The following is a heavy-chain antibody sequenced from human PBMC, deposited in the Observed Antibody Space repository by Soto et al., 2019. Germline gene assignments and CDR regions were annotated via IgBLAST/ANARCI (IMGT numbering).Heavy chain of an antibody. J-gene: IGHJ4*02. CDR3: ARTGKVRSSDY. D-gene: IGHD3-3*01. V-gene: IGHV4-59*01. CDR1: GGSISSYY. Sequence: SETLSLTCTVSGGSISSYYWSWIRQPPGKGLEWIGYIYYSGSTNYNPSLKSRVTISVDTSKNQFSLKLSSVTAADTAVYYCARTGKVRSSDYWGQGTLVTVSS. CDR2: IYYSGST.